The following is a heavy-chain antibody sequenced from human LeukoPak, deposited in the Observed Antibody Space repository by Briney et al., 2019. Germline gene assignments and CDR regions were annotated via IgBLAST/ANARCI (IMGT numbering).Heavy chain of an antibody. D-gene: IGHD2-15*01. J-gene: IGHJ6*03. CDR2: INPSGGST. Sequence: ASVKVSCKASGYTFTSYYMHWVRQAPGQGLEWMGIINPSGGSTSYAQKFQGRVTMTRDTSISTAYMELSRLRSDDTAVYYCARGRYCSGGSCSGYYYYYMDVWGKGTTVTVSS. V-gene: IGHV1-46*01. CDR3: ARGRYCSGGSCSGYYYYYMDV. CDR1: GYTFTSYY.